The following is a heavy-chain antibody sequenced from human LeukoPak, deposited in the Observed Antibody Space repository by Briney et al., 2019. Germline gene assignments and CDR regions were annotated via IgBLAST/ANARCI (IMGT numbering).Heavy chain of an antibody. J-gene: IGHJ6*03. CDR2: INHSGST. Sequence: SETLSLTCAVYGGSFGAYYWSGIRQPAGKGLEWIGEINHSGSTNYNPSLKSRVTISVDTSKNQFSLKLSSVTAADTAVYYCARKSVGYCSGGSCPVPNYYYYYYMDVWGKGTTVTISS. V-gene: IGHV4-34*01. CDR3: ARKSVGYCSGGSCPVPNYYYYYYMDV. CDR1: GGSFGAYY. D-gene: IGHD2-15*01.